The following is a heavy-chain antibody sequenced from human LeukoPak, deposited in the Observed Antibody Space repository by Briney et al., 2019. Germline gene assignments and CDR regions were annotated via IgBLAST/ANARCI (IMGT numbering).Heavy chain of an antibody. Sequence: GGSLRLSCAASGFTFSSYSMNWVRQAPGKGLEWVSFISSSSSYIYYADSVKGRLTISRDNAKNSLYLQVNSLRAEDTAVYYCAKYTEFGVNWFDPWGQGTLVTVSS. J-gene: IGHJ5*02. D-gene: IGHD3-10*01. CDR1: GFTFSSYS. CDR2: ISSSSSYI. V-gene: IGHV3-21*04. CDR3: AKYTEFGVNWFDP.